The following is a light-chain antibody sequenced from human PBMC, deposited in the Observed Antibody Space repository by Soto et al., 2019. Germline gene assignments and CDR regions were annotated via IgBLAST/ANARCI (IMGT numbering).Light chain of an antibody. V-gene: IGLV2-11*01. J-gene: IGLJ1*01. CDR3: CSYAGSPLV. CDR1: SSDVGGYNY. CDR2: DVS. Sequence: QSALTQPRSVSGSPGQSVTISCTGTSSDVGGYNYVSWYRQHPGKAPKLMIYDVSKRPSGVPDRFSGSKSGNTASLTISGLQAEDEADYYCCSYAGSPLVFGTGTKLTVL.